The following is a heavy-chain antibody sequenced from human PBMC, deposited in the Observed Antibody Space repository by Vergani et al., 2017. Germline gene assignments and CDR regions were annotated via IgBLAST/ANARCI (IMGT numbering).Heavy chain of an antibody. CDR1: GFTFGDYY. CDR3: ARISGESAPYLHY. J-gene: IGHJ1*01. Sequence: EVHLEESGGGLVQPGGSLRLSCAASGFTFGDYYMAWIRLAPGKGLDWMASIKRDGTETFYVDSVKGRFTISRDNAKTTLYLQMNSLRDEDRVVYYCARISGESAPYLHYWGQGTLVTVAS. D-gene: IGHD2-15*01. CDR2: IKRDGTET. V-gene: IGHV3-7*01.